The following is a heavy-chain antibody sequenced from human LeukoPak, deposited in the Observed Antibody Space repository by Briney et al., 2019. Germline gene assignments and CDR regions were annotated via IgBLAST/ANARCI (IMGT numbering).Heavy chain of an antibody. V-gene: IGHV4-39*07. D-gene: IGHD2-15*01. CDR2: IYYSGST. J-gene: IGHJ3*02. CDR3: ARLLTHDAFDI. Sequence: PSETLSLTCTVSGGSISSSGYYWGWIRQPPGKGLEWMGSIYYSGSTYYNPSLKSRVTISVDTSKNQFSLKLNSVTAADTAVYYCARLLTHDAFDIWGQGTMVTVSS. CDR1: GGSISSSGYY.